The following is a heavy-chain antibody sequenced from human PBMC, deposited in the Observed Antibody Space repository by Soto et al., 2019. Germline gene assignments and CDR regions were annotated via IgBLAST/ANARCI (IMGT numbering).Heavy chain of an antibody. J-gene: IGHJ3*02. CDR3: ARDGPRGHSGFLAAFGI. V-gene: IGHV1-18*01. CDR2: ISAYNGNT. Sequence: QGLEWMGWISAYNGNTNYAQKLQGRVTMTTDTSTSTAYMELRSLRSDDTAVYYCARDGPRGHSGFLAAFGIRGQATIVT. D-gene: IGHD3-10*01.